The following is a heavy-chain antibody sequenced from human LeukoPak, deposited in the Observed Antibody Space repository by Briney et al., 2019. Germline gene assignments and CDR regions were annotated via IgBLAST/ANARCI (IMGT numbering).Heavy chain of an antibody. CDR2: ISSSSSYI. CDR1: GFPFSSYS. CDR3: ARAGESEYDFWSGPDDF. D-gene: IGHD3-3*01. Sequence: PGGSLRLSCAASGFPFSSYSMSWVRQAPGKGLEWVSSISSSSSYIYYADSVKGRFTISRDNAKNSLYLQMNSLRVEDTAVYYCARAGESEYDFWSGPDDFWGQGTLVTVSS. J-gene: IGHJ4*02. V-gene: IGHV3-21*01.